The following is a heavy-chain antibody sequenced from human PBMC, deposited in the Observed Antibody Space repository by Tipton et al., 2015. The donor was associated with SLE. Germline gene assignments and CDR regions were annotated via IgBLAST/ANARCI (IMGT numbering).Heavy chain of an antibody. CDR1: GFTFSSYA. V-gene: IGHV3-72*01. J-gene: IGHJ4*02. Sequence: SLRLSCAASGFTFSSYAMSWVRQAPGKGLEWVGRTRNKANSYTTEYAASVKGRFTISRDDSKNSLYLQMNSLKTEDTAVYYCARRGYCTGGVCYKEENWGQGTLVTVSS. CDR2: TRNKANSYTT. CDR3: ARRGYCTGGVCYKEEN. D-gene: IGHD2-8*02.